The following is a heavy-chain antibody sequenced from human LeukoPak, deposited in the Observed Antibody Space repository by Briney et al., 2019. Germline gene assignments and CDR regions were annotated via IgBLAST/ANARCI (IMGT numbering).Heavy chain of an antibody. Sequence: GSSVKVSCKASGGTFSSYAISWVRQAPGQGLEWMGRIIPILGIANYAQKFQGRVTITADKSTSTAYMELSSLRSEDTAVYYCAREDDNPYDSSGYGYYYYGMDVWGQGTTVTVSS. V-gene: IGHV1-69*04. D-gene: IGHD3-22*01. J-gene: IGHJ6*02. CDR3: AREDDNPYDSSGYGYYYYGMDV. CDR2: IIPILGIA. CDR1: GGTFSSYA.